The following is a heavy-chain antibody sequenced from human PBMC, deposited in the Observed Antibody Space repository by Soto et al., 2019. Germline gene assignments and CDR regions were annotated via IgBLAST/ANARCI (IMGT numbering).Heavy chain of an antibody. V-gene: IGHV3-30-3*01. D-gene: IGHD3-10*01. CDR2: ISYDGSNK. Sequence: QVQLVESGGGVVQPGRSLRLSCAASGFTFSSYAMHWVRQAPGKGLEWVAVISYDGSNKYYADSVKGRFTISRDNSKNTLYLQMNSLRAEDTAVYYCARCPGGVVRGYFDYGGQGTRVTVSS. J-gene: IGHJ4*02. CDR3: ARCPGGVVRGYFDY. CDR1: GFTFSSYA.